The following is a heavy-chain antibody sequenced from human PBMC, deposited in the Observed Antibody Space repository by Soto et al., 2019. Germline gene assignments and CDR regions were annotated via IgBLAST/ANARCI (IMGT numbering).Heavy chain of an antibody. CDR1: GGSISTGGYY. J-gene: IGHJ4*02. CDR3: ARVKGGGYYYFDY. Sequence: SETLSLTCTVSGGSISTGGYYWSWIRQHPGKGLEWIGHSYYSGSTYSNPSLKSRVTISVDTSKNQFSLKLSSVTAADTAVYFCARVKGGGYYYFDYWGQGTLVTVSS. CDR2: SYYSGST. D-gene: IGHD3-22*01. V-gene: IGHV4-31*03.